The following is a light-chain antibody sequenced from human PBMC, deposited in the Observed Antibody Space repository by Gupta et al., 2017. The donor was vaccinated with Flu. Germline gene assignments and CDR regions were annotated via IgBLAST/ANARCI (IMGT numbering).Light chain of an antibody. V-gene: IGLV2-14*01. CDR3: TAHASGSATV. CDR1: SSDVGAYNF. CDR2: EVS. J-gene: IGLJ1*01. Sequence: QSALTQPASVSGSPGQSITISCTGTSSDVGAYNFVSWYQQHPGKAPKFVIYEVSNRPSGVSNRFSGSKSGNSASRTISGLQAEDEGDYYCTAHASGSATVFGTGTRVTVL.